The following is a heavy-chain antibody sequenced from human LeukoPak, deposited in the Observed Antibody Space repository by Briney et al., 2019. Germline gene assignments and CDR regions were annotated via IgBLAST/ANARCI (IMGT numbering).Heavy chain of an antibody. D-gene: IGHD5-18*01. CDR3: ANVDTVMITIDP. J-gene: IGHJ5*02. CDR2: IYYSGNT. CDR1: GGSISSSSYY. Sequence: SETLSLTCTVSGGSISSSSYYWGWIRQPPGKGLEWIGSIYYSGNTYYNPSLKSRVTISADASKNQFSLKLSSVTAADTAVYYCANVDTVMITIDPWGQGTLVTVSS. V-gene: IGHV4-39*01.